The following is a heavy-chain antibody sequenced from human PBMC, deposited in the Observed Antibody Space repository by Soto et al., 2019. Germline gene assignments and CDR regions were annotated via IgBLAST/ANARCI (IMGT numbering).Heavy chain of an antibody. V-gene: IGHV4-4*07. Sequence: SETLSLTCNVSGGSISNNYWTWIRQPAGKGPEWIGRIYSNGRTNFNPSLKSRISMSIDTSKNQFSLKLTSVTAADTAVYYCARSYRDSYEHWGQGTLVTVSS. CDR1: GGSISNNY. CDR3: ARSYRDSYEH. J-gene: IGHJ1*01. CDR2: IYSNGRT. D-gene: IGHD4-17*01.